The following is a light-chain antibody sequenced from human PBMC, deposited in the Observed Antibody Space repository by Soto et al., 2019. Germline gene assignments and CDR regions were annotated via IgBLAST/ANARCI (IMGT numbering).Light chain of an antibody. CDR1: ETINNW. CDR3: QQYDSYPRT. CDR2: KAS. Sequence: DIQMTQSPSTLSASVGDRVTITCRASETINNWLAWYQQKPGKAPKLLIFKASTLESGVPSRFSGSGSGTEFTLTGSSLQPDDFATYYCQQYDSYPRTFGQGTKVEIK. V-gene: IGKV1-5*03. J-gene: IGKJ1*01.